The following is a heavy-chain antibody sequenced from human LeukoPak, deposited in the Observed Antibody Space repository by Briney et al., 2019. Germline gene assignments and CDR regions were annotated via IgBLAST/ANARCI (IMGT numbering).Heavy chain of an antibody. CDR1: GFTFDDYG. Sequence: PGGSLRLSCAASGFTFDDYGMSWVRQAPGKGLEWVSYISSSGSTMYYADSVKGRFTISRDNAKNSLYLQMNSLRAEDTAVYYCARIQGGYSYGYVVYYFDYWGQGTLVTVSS. CDR3: ARIQGGYSYGYVVYYFDY. V-gene: IGHV3-48*03. D-gene: IGHD5-18*01. CDR2: ISSSGSTM. J-gene: IGHJ4*02.